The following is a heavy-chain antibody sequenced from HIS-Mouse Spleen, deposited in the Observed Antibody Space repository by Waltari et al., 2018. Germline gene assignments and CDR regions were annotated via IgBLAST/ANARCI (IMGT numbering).Heavy chain of an antibody. D-gene: IGHD6-13*01. CDR1: GGSISSSSYY. CDR2: IVYRGRH. V-gene: IGHV4-39*07. J-gene: IGHJ2*01. CDR3: AREIPYSSSWYDWYFDL. Sequence: QLQLQESGPGLVKPSETLSLTCTVSGGSISSSSYYWGWIRQPPGKGLEWIGSIVYRGRHYYNPSLKSRVTISVDTAKNQFSLKLSSVTAADTAVYYCAREIPYSSSWYDWYFDLWGRGTLVTVSS.